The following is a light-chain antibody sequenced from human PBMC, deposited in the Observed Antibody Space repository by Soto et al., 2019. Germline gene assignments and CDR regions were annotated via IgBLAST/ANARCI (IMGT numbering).Light chain of an antibody. J-gene: IGKJ5*01. V-gene: IGKV3-20*01. CDR3: QQYDISPIT. Sequence: EIVLTQSPGTLSLSPGERATLSCRASQSVSSSFLAWYKQKPGQAPRLLIYGASSRATGIPDRFSGSWSGTDFTLTISRLETEDFAVYYCQQYDISPITFGQGTRLGIK. CDR2: GAS. CDR1: QSVSSSF.